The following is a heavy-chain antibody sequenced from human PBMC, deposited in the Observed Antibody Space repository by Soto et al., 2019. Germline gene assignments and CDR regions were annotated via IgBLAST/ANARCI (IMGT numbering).Heavy chain of an antibody. CDR2: IYHSGDT. D-gene: IGHD6-19*01. V-gene: IGHV4-38-2*01. CDR1: GYSLTSGYY. CDR3: ARARIVVAGTIVDY. J-gene: IGHJ4*02. Sequence: LSLTFAVSGYSLTSGYYCGWIRQPPGKGLEWIGSIYHSGDTYYNPSLKSRVTISVDTSKNHFSLKLTSVTAADTAVYYCARARIVVAGTIVDYWGQGTLVTVSS.